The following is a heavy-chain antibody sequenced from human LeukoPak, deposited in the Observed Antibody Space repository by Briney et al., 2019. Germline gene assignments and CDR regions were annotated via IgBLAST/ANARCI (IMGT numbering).Heavy chain of an antibody. J-gene: IGHJ4*02. D-gene: IGHD3-16*01. CDR2: ISSSSSYM. Sequence: PGGSLRLSCAASGFTFSSYSMNWVRQAPGKGLEWVSSISSSSSYMYYADSVKGRFTISRDNAKNSLYLQMNSLRAEDTAVYYCARSPLGELTKIDYWGQGTLVTVSS. CDR3: ARSPLGELTKIDY. CDR1: GFTFSSYS. V-gene: IGHV3-21*01.